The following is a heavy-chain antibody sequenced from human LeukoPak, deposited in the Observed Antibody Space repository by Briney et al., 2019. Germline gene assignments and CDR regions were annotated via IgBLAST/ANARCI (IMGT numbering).Heavy chain of an antibody. CDR1: GYTFTGYY. J-gene: IGHJ3*02. CDR2: INPNSGGT. D-gene: IGHD1-1*01. CDR3: AREGGWNDPHAFDI. Sequence: ASVKVSCKASGYTFTGYYMHWVRQAPGQGLEWMGWINPNSGGTNYAQKFQGRVTMTGDTSISTAYMELSRLRSDDTAVYYCAREGGWNDPHAFDIWGQGTMVTVSS. V-gene: IGHV1-2*02.